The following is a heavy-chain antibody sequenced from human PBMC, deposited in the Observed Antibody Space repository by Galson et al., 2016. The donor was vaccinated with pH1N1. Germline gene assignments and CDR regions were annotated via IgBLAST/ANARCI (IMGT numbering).Heavy chain of an antibody. Sequence: SLRLSCAASGFTSSNYWTNWVRQAPGKGLEWVATINPAGSDMYYVDCVKGRFTVSRDNVKNSLCLQMNSLRAEDTAVYYCTRAVGSYSSFWGQGTLVTVSS. CDR3: TRAVGSYSSF. V-gene: IGHV3-7*03. CDR2: INPAGSDM. D-gene: IGHD1-26*01. J-gene: IGHJ4*02. CDR1: GFTSSNYW.